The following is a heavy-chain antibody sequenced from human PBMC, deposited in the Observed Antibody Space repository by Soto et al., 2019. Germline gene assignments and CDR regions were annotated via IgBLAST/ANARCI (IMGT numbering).Heavy chain of an antibody. D-gene: IGHD5-18*01. Sequence: EVQLVESGGGLVKPGGSLRLSCAASGFTFSSYSMNWVRQAPGKGLEWVSSISSSSSYIYYADSVKGRFTISRDNAKNSLYLQMNSLRAEDTAVYYCARSMVSYGMDVWGQGTTVPVSS. J-gene: IGHJ6*02. V-gene: IGHV3-21*01. CDR3: ARSMVSYGMDV. CDR1: GFTFSSYS. CDR2: ISSSSSYI.